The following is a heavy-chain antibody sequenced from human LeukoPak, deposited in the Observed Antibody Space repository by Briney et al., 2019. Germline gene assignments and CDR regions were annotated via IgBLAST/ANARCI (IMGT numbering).Heavy chain of an antibody. Sequence: ASVKVSCKASGGTFSSYAISWVRQAPGQGLEWMGGIIPIFGTANYAQKFQGRVTITTDESTSTAYMELSSLRSEDTAVYYCARDGTGGGYYYMDVWGKGTTVTVSS. CDR3: ARDGTGGGYYYMDV. CDR1: GGTFSSYA. V-gene: IGHV1-69*05. J-gene: IGHJ6*03. D-gene: IGHD4-23*01. CDR2: IIPIFGTA.